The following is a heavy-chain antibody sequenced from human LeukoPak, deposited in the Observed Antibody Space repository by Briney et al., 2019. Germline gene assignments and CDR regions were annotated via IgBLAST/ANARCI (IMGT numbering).Heavy chain of an antibody. J-gene: IGHJ2*01. V-gene: IGHV3-53*01. CDR3: ARDRYYYDSSGYWYFDL. Sequence: GGSLRLSGAASGFTVSSNYMSWVRQAPGKGLEWVSVIYSGGSTYYADSVKGRFTISRDNSKNTLYLQMNSLRAEDTAVYYCARDRYYYDSSGYWYFDLWGCGTLVTVSS. CDR2: IYSGGST. CDR1: GFTVSSNY. D-gene: IGHD3-22*01.